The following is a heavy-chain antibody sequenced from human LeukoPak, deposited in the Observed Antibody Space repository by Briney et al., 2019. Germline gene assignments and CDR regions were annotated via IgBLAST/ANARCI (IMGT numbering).Heavy chain of an antibody. CDR2: ISAYNGNT. J-gene: IGHJ4*02. D-gene: IGHD3-22*01. CDR3: ARVGTFYYDSSVYYYDY. Sequence: GASVKVSCKASGYTFTSYGISWVRQAPGQGLEWMGWISAYNGNTNYAQKLQGRVTMTTDTSTSTAYMELRSLRSDDTAVYYCARVGTFYYDSSVYYYDYWGQGTLVTVSS. V-gene: IGHV1-18*01. CDR1: GYTFTSYG.